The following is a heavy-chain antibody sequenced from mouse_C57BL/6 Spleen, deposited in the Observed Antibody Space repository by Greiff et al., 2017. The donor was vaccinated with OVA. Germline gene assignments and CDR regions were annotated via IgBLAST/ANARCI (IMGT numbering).Heavy chain of an antibody. CDR2: IDPANGNT. CDR1: GFTIKNTY. D-gene: IGHD2-1*01. J-gene: IGHJ1*03. CDR3: ASNGNGDWYLDV. Sequence: EVKLQESVAELVRPGASVKLSCTASGFTIKNTYMPWVKQRPEQGLEWIGRIDPANGNTKYAPKFQGKSTITADTSSNTAYLQLSSLTSEDTAIYYCASNGNGDWYLDVWGTGTTVTVSS. V-gene: IGHV14-3*01.